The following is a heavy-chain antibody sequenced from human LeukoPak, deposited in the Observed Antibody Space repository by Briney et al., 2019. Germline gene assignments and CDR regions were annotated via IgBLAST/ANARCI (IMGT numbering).Heavy chain of an antibody. CDR1: GGTFSSYA. Sequence: SVKVSCKASGGTFSSYAISWVRQAPGQGLEWMGGIIPILGTANYAQKFQGRVTITTDESTSTAYMELSSLRSEDTAVYYCARPTDIVVVPAALGGDAFDIWGQGTMVTVSS. CDR3: ARPTDIVVVPAALGGDAFDI. D-gene: IGHD2-2*01. CDR2: IIPILGTA. V-gene: IGHV1-69*05. J-gene: IGHJ3*02.